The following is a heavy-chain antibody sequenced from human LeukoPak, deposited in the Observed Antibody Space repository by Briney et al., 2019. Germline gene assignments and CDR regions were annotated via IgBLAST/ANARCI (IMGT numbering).Heavy chain of an antibody. J-gene: IGHJ3*02. CDR2: IYYSGST. V-gene: IGHV4-39*01. CDR1: GGSISSSCYY. D-gene: IGHD6-13*01. Sequence: SETLSLTCTVSGGSISSSCYYWGWIRQPPGKGLEWIGSIYYSGSTYYNPSLKSRVTISVDTSKNQFSLKLSSVTAADTAVYYCARIVAAAGKGYAFDIWGQGTMVTVSS. CDR3: ARIVAAAGKGYAFDI.